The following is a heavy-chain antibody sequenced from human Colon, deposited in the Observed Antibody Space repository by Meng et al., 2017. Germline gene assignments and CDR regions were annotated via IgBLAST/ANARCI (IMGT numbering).Heavy chain of an antibody. CDR2: SSTSGGAT. D-gene: IGHD6-19*01. V-gene: IGHV3-23*01. CDR3: AKRLIAVAGRGSYYYYGINV. CDR1: RFSLSNYD. J-gene: IGHJ6*02. Sequence: GESLKISWAASRFSLSNYDMGWVRQAPGKGLEWVSGSSTSGGATYYADSVKGRFTISRDNSQNPLYLQMDSLRAEDSAVYYCAKRLIAVAGRGSYYYYGINVWSRGTTVTVSS.